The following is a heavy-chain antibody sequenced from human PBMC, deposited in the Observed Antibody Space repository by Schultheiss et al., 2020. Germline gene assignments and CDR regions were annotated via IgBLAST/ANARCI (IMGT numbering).Heavy chain of an antibody. CDR2: ISGRGDTT. CDR1: GFTFDDYG. CDR3: ARGHSYGYSLFDY. Sequence: GGSLRLSCAASGFTFDDYGMSWVRQAPGKGLEWVSSISGRGDTTYYADSVKGRFTISRDNSKNTLYLQMNSLRDEDTAVYYCARGHSYGYSLFDYWGQGTLVTVSS. J-gene: IGHJ4*02. D-gene: IGHD5-18*01. V-gene: IGHV3-23*01.